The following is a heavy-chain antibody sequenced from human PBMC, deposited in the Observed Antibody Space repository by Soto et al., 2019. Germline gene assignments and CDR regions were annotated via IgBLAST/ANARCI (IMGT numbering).Heavy chain of an antibody. CDR3: AKDGLEWLLSLSYYGMDV. V-gene: IGHV3-30*18. J-gene: IGHJ6*02. D-gene: IGHD3-3*01. CDR1: GFTFSSYG. Sequence: QVQLVESGGGVVQPGRSLRLSCAASGFTFSSYGMHWVRQAPGKGLEWVAVISYDGSNKYYADSVKGRFTISRDNSKNTLYLQMNSLRAEDTAVYYCAKDGLEWLLSLSYYGMDVWGQGTTVTVS. CDR2: ISYDGSNK.